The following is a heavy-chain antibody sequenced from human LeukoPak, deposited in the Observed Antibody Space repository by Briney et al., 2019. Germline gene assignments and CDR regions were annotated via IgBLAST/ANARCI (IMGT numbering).Heavy chain of an antibody. Sequence: ASVKVSCKASGYTFTDAYTHWVRQAPGQGLEWMGWINPDSGGTNYAQKFQGRVTMTRDTSITTVYMELSSLRSDDTAVYYCARVKYRAVGDKQHWGRGTLVTVSS. CDR2: INPDSGGT. CDR3: ARVKYRAVGDKQH. J-gene: IGHJ1*01. D-gene: IGHD2-21*01. CDR1: GYTFTDAY. V-gene: IGHV1-2*02.